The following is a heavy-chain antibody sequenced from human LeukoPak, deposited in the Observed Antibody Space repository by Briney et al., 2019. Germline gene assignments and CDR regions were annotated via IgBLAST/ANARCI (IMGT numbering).Heavy chain of an antibody. CDR1: GCSFSDSW. J-gene: IGHJ6*02. Sequence: GGSLRLSCAASGCSFSDSWMSWVRQAPGKGPEWVANIKPDGTEEHYVDSVKGRFTVSRDNARNSLCLQMNSLRVEDTALYYCATYTNWVAGDVWGQGTTVSVSS. CDR2: IKPDGTEE. V-gene: IGHV3-7*01. D-gene: IGHD7-27*01. CDR3: ATYTNWVAGDV.